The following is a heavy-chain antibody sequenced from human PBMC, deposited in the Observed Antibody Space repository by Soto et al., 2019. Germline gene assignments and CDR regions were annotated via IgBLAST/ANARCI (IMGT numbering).Heavy chain of an antibody. D-gene: IGHD3-22*01. CDR1: GYTFTSYA. J-gene: IGHJ6*02. CDR3: ARDLGPYDHYHYGMAV. Sequence: ASVKVSWKASGYTFTSYAMHWVRQAPGQRLERMGWINAGNGNTKYSQKFQGRVTITRDTSASTAYMELSSLRSEDTAVYYCARDLGPYDHYHYGMAVWGQGTTVTVSS. V-gene: IGHV1-3*01. CDR2: INAGNGNT.